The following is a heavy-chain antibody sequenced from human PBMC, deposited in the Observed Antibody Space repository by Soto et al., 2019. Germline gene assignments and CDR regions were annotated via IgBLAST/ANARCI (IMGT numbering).Heavy chain of an antibody. CDR3: AKGSEFSNSYTLDFDF. CDR2: ISGNGGST. Sequence: PGGSLRLSCAASGFTFSSYAISWVRQAPGRGLEWVSIISGNGGSTYYAASVKGRFTISRDNTKNTLYLQMDSLTAEDTAVYYCAKGSEFSNSYTLDFDFWGQGALVTVSS. J-gene: IGHJ4*02. CDR1: GFTFSSYA. V-gene: IGHV3-23*01. D-gene: IGHD6-6*01.